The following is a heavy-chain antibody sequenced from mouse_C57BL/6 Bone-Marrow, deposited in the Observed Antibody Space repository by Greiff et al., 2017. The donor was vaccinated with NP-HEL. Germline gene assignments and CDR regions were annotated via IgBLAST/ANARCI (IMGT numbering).Heavy chain of an antibody. V-gene: IGHV1-59*01. CDR2: IDPSDSYT. CDR1: GYTFTSYW. CDR3: VYYEDY. Sequence: QVQLQQPGAELVRPGTSVKLSCKASGYTFTSYWMHWVKQRPGQGLEWIGVIDPSDSYTNYNQKFKGKATLTVDTSSSTAYMQLSSLTSEDSAVYYGVYYEDYWGQGTTLTVSS. D-gene: IGHD2-4*01. J-gene: IGHJ2*01.